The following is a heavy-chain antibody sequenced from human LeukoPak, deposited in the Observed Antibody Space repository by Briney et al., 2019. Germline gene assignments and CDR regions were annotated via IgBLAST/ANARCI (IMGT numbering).Heavy chain of an antibody. J-gene: IGHJ5*02. Sequence: GRSLRLSCAASGFTFSSYGMHWVRQAPGKGLEWVAVISYDGSNKYYADSVKGRFTISRDSSKNTLYLQMNSLRAEDTAVYYCAKDLRGYSYGLRNNWFDPWGQGTLVTVSS. V-gene: IGHV3-30*18. CDR3: AKDLRGYSYGLRNNWFDP. CDR2: ISYDGSNK. CDR1: GFTFSSYG. D-gene: IGHD5-18*01.